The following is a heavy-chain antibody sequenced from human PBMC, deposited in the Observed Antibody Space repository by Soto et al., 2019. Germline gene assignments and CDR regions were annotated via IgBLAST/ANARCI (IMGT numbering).Heavy chain of an antibody. CDR1: GFTFRNYA. CDR2: INDSGGTT. J-gene: IGHJ3*02. V-gene: IGHV3-23*01. Sequence: EVQLLESGGGLVQSGGSLRLSCAASGFTFRNYAMTWVRHTPGKGLEWVSGINDSGGTTYYADSVKGRFTISRDNSKRTLSLQMNSLRVEDTAVYYCAKDLCRHCGGDCFDAFDMWGQGTTVTVSS. D-gene: IGHD2-21*02. CDR3: AKDLCRHCGGDCFDAFDM.